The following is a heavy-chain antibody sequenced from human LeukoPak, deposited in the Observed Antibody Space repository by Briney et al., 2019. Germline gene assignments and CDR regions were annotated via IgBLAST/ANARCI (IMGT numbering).Heavy chain of an antibody. CDR1: GFTFSNYN. D-gene: IGHD6-13*01. J-gene: IGHJ6*02. V-gene: IGHV4-34*01. CDR3: ARGGIKWNSGIAAAGTGAYYYYYGMDV. Sequence: GSLRLSCVASGFTFSNYNMNWVRQAPGKGLEWIGEINHSGSTNYNPSLKSRVTISVDTSKNQFSLKLSSVTAADTAVYYCARGGIKWNSGIAAAGTGAYYYYYGMDVWGQGTTVTVSS. CDR2: INHSGST.